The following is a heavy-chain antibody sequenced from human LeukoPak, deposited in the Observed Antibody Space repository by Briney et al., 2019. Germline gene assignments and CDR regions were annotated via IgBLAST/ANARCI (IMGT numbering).Heavy chain of an antibody. D-gene: IGHD1-1*01. CDR1: GFSFSSYS. CDR3: ARGGNGNWNAPFDY. Sequence: SLRLSCAASGFSFSSYSMNWVRQAPGKGLEWVSSISSSSSSIYYADSVKGRFTISRDNAKNSLYLQMNSLRADDTAVYYCARGGNGNWNAPFDYWGQGTLVTVSS. CDR2: ISSSSSSI. J-gene: IGHJ4*02. V-gene: IGHV3-21*01.